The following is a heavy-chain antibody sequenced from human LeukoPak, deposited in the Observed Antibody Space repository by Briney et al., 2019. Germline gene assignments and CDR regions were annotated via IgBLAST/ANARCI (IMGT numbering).Heavy chain of an antibody. CDR2: ISSSSSYI. CDR1: GLTFSSYN. D-gene: IGHD4-17*01. J-gene: IGHJ6*03. V-gene: IGHV3-21*03. CDR3: TTDYVSVKTVTTSYYYYMDV. Sequence: GGSLRLSCAASGLTFSSYNMNWVRQAPGKGLERVSSISSSSSYIYYADSMKGRFTISRDNAKSSVYLQMNSLKTEDTAVYYCTTDYVSVKTVTTSYYYYMDVWGKGTTVTISS.